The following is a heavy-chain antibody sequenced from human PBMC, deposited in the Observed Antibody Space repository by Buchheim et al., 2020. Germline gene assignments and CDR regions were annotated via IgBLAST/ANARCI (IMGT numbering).Heavy chain of an antibody. V-gene: IGHV3-15*01. CDR3: TRDPRILRYFDP. J-gene: IGHJ5*02. Sequence: EVQLEESGGDLVKPGGSLRLSCAASGFTVNNAWMNWVRQAPGKGLEWVGRIKSESDGGRTDYAAPVQGRFTISRDDSNTMLYLQMNSLKSEDTAVYYCTRDPRILRYFDPWGQGTL. CDR1: GFTVNNAW. CDR2: IKSESDGGRT. D-gene: IGHD3-9*01.